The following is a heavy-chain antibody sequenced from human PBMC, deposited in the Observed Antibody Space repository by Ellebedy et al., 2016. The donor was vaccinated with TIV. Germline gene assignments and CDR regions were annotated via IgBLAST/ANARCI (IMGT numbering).Heavy chain of an antibody. CDR1: GGSVSRSF. CDR3: ARVHCSITTCDYYYMDV. D-gene: IGHD1-1*01. CDR2: TFTSGSF. J-gene: IGHJ6*03. V-gene: IGHV4-4*07. Sequence: SETLSLXXTVSGGSVSRSFWPWIRQPAGQGLEWIGRTFTSGSFNYNPFLMSRVTMSVVTSKNQISLRLNSVTTADTAVYYCARVHCSITTCDYYYMDVWGKGTTVTVSS.